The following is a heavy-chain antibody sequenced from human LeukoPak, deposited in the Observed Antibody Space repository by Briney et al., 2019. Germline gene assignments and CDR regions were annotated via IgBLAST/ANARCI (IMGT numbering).Heavy chain of an antibody. J-gene: IGHJ4*02. D-gene: IGHD6-19*01. V-gene: IGHV3-48*03. CDR1: EFSFSVYE. CDR3: TTLTVASSFDY. CDR2: ISSSGGTR. Sequence: GGSLRLSCAASEFSFSVYEMYWVRQAPGKGLEWVPYISSSGGTRYYADSVKGRFTISRDNAKNSLYLQMNSLRAEDTAVYYCTTLTVASSFDYWGQGALVTVSS.